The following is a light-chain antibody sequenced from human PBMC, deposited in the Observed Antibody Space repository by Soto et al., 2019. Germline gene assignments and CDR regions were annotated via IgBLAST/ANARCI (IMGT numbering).Light chain of an antibody. J-gene: IGLJ3*02. CDR3: AAWDDTLSARV. Sequence: QAVVTQPPSASGTPGQRVTISCSGSFSNIGRDYVYWYQQFPGTAPKLLIYTNNQRPSGVPDRFSGSKSGTSASLAISGLRSGDEADYYCAAWDDTLSARVFGGGTQLTV. CDR2: TNN. CDR1: FSNIGRDY. V-gene: IGLV1-47*02.